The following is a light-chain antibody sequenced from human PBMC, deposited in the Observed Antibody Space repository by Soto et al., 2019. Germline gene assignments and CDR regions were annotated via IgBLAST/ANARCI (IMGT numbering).Light chain of an antibody. Sequence: EIVLTQSPGTPSLSPGERATLSCRASQSVRSSHLAWYQQKPGQAPRLLIYGASSRATGIPDRFSGSGSGTDFTLTISRLEPEDFAVYYCQQYSTSPPTFGGGTKVEIK. CDR1: QSVRSSH. V-gene: IGKV3-20*01. J-gene: IGKJ4*01. CDR2: GAS. CDR3: QQYSTSPPT.